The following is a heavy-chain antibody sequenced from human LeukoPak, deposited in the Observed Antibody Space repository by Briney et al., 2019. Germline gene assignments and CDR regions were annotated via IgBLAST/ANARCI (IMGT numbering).Heavy chain of an antibody. J-gene: IGHJ4*02. CDR2: INHSGSP. CDR3: ARGGEHDYGDYSFDY. V-gene: IGHV4-34*01. CDR1: GGSFSDYY. Sequence: SETLSLTCAVYGGSFSDYYWSWIRQSPEKGLEWIGEINHSGSPNYNPSLKSRVTISVDTSKNQFSLELFSVTAADTAVYYCARGGEHDYGDYSFDYWGQGTLVTVSS. D-gene: IGHD4-17*01.